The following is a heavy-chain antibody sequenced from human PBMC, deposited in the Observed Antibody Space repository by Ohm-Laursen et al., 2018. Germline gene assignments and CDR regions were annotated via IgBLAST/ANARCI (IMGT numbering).Heavy chain of an antibody. J-gene: IGHJ5*02. CDR1: GGSISSSSYY. CDR3: ARGLWWFDP. V-gene: IGHV4-39*07. CDR2: IYHSGST. Sequence: SDTLSLTCTVSGGSISSSSYYWGWIRQPPGKGLEWIGSIYHSGSTYYNPSLKREVTISVDTSKSQFSLDLRSVTAADTALYHCARGLWWFDPWGQGTLVTVSS.